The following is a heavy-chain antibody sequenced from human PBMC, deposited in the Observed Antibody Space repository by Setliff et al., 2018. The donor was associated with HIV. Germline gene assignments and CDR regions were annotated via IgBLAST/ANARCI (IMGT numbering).Heavy chain of an antibody. Sequence: PGGSLRLSCAASGFTFSSYDMHWVRQATGKVLEWVSAIGTAGDTYYPGSVKGRFTISRENAKNSLYLQMNSLRAGDTAVYYCARAIYDGSGYLLLDPWGQGTLVTVSS. CDR3: ARAIYDGSGYLLLDP. D-gene: IGHD3-22*01. J-gene: IGHJ5*02. V-gene: IGHV3-13*01. CDR2: IGTAGDT. CDR1: GFTFSSYD.